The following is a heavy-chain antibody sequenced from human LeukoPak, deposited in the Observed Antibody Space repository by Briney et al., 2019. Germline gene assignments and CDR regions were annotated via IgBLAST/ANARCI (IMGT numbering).Heavy chain of an antibody. CDR3: VRGGLSSSWFDP. V-gene: IGHV3-30-3*01. Sequence: GGSLRLSCAASGFTFISYSMHWVRQPPGKGLEWVAVTSYDESIEYYSDSVKGRFTISRDNSKKTLYLQMNSLRVEDTAVYYCVRGGLSSSWFDPWGQGTLVTVSS. CDR2: TSYDESIE. J-gene: IGHJ5*02. CDR1: GFTFISYS. D-gene: IGHD2/OR15-2a*01.